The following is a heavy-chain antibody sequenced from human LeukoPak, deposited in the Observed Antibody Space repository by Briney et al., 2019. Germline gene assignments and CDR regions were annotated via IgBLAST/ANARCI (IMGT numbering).Heavy chain of an antibody. J-gene: IGHJ6*04. CDR3: ARDALWFGETTYYYGMDV. CDR2: ISSSSSYT. Sequence: PGGSLRLSCAASGFTFSDYYMSRIRQAPGKGLEWVSYISSSSSYTNYADSVKGRSTISRDNAKNSLYLQMNSLRAEDTAVYYCARDALWFGETTYYYGMDVWGKGTTVTVSS. D-gene: IGHD3-10*01. CDR1: GFTFSDYY. V-gene: IGHV3-11*06.